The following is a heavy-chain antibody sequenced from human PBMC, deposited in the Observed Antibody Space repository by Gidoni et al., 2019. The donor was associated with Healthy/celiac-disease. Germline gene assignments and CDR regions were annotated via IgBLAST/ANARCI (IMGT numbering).Heavy chain of an antibody. Sequence: QVQLQESGPGLVKPSETLSLTCTVSGGSISNYYWSWIRQPPGKGLEWIGYIYYSGSTNYNPSLKSRVTISVDTSKNQFSLKLSSVTAADTAVYYCARESVVPAAKDGSHAFDIWGQGTMVTVSS. V-gene: IGHV4-59*01. CDR3: ARESVVPAAKDGSHAFDI. J-gene: IGHJ3*02. D-gene: IGHD2-2*01. CDR1: GGSISNYY. CDR2: IYYSGST.